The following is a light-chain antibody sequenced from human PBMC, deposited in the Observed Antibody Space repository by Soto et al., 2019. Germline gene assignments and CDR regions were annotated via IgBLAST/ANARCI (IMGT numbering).Light chain of an antibody. V-gene: IGKV3-11*01. CDR2: DSS. CDR3: QQYGCSGT. CDR1: QSVSSN. Sequence: EIVMTQSPATLSVSPGERATLSYRASQSVSSNLAWYRQKPGQAPRLLIYDSSNRAAGIPARFSGSGSGTDFTLTVSSLEPEDFAVYYCQQYGCSGTFGQGTKVDIK. J-gene: IGKJ1*01.